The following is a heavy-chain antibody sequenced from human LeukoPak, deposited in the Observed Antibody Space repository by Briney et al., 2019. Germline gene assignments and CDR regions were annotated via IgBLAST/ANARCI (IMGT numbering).Heavy chain of an antibody. D-gene: IGHD5-12*01. Sequence: PGGSLRLSCAASGFTFSSYAMSWVRQAPGKGLEWVSGIIGSGGSTYYSASLKGRVTISRDNSKNTLFLQMNSLRAEDTAVYYCARDRGPDSGYDSFFDFWGQGNLVTVSS. CDR2: IIGSGGST. CDR1: GFTFSSYA. V-gene: IGHV3-23*01. CDR3: ARDRGPDSGYDSFFDF. J-gene: IGHJ4*02.